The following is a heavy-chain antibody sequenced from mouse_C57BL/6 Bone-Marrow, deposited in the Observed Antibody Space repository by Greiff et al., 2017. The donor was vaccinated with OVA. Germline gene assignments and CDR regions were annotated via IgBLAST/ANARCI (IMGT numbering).Heavy chain of an antibody. J-gene: IGHJ2*01. Sequence: EVMLVESGGDLVKPGGSLKLSCAASGFTFSSYGMSWVRQTPDKRLEWVATISSGGSYTSYPDSVKGRFTISRDNAKNTLYLQMSSLKSEDTAMYYCARQRLGMGDYWGQGTTLTVSS. CDR1: GFTFSSYG. V-gene: IGHV5-6*01. D-gene: IGHD4-1*01. CDR2: ISSGGSYT. CDR3: ARQRLGMGDY.